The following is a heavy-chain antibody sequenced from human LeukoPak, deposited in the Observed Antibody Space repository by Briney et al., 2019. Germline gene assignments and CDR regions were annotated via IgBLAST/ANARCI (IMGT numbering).Heavy chain of an antibody. CDR3: ARGAGNYYFYGMDV. J-gene: IGHJ6*02. CDR2: IYYSGST. CDR1: GGSISSYF. V-gene: IGHV4-59*01. Sequence: SETLPLTCTVSGGSISSYFWSWIRQPPGKGLEWIGHIYYSGSTNYNPSLKSRVTVSVDASKNQFSLKLSSVTAADTAVYYCARGAGNYYFYGMDVWGQGTTVTVSS.